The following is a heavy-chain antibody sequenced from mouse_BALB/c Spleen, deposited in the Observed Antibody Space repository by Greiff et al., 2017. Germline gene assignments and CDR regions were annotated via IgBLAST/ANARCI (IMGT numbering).Heavy chain of an antibody. CDR2: IDPANGNT. Sequence: EVQLQQSGAELVKPGASVKLSCTASGFNIKDTYMHWVKQRPEQGLEWIGRIDPANGNTKYDPKFQGKATITADTSSNTAYLQLSSLTSEDTAVYYCARDYYYGSSYPDYWGQGTTLTVSS. CDR1: GFNIKDTY. V-gene: IGHV14-3*02. D-gene: IGHD1-1*01. J-gene: IGHJ2*01. CDR3: ARDYYYGSSYPDY.